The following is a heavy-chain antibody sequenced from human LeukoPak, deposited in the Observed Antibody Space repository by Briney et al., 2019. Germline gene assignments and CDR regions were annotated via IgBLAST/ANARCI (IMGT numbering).Heavy chain of an antibody. D-gene: IGHD3-22*01. Sequence: SETLSLTCTVSGASISSYYWSWIRQPPGKGLEWIGDIYYSGSIKYNPSLKSRVTMSVDTSKNQFSLKLSSVTAADMAIYYCARENPSGYYNRPIDYWGQGTLVTVSS. CDR2: IYYSGSI. CDR3: ARENPSGYYNRPIDY. CDR1: GASISSYY. J-gene: IGHJ4*02. V-gene: IGHV4-59*01.